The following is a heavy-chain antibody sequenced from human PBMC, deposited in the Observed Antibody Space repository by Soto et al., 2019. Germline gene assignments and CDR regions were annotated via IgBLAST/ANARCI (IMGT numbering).Heavy chain of an antibody. V-gene: IGHV3-74*01. Sequence: GGSLRLSCAASGFTFSSYWMHWVRQAPGKGLVWVSRINTDGSNKYDADSVKGRFTISRDNSKNTLYLQMNSLRAEDTAVYYCARGADYDFWSGYYTSWAGYYYYYGMDVWGQGTTVTVSS. CDR1: GFTFSSYW. CDR3: ARGADYDFWSGYYTSWAGYYYYYGMDV. CDR2: INTDGSNK. D-gene: IGHD3-3*01. J-gene: IGHJ6*02.